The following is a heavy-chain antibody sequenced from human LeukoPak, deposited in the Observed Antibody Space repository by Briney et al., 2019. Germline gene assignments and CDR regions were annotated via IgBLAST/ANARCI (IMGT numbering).Heavy chain of an antibody. J-gene: IGHJ4*02. CDR2: MYYSGST. Sequence: SETQSLTCTVSGGSISSYYCSWIRQPPGKGLEWIGYMYYSGSTNYNPSLKSRVTISVDMSKNQFSLKMSSVTAADTAVYYCVRSSTYHLFDYWGQGTLVTVSS. D-gene: IGHD2-15*01. CDR3: VRSSTYHLFDY. CDR1: GGSISSYY. V-gene: IGHV4-59*08.